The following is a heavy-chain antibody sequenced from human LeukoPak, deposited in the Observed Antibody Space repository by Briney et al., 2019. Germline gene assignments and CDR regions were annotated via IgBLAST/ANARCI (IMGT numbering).Heavy chain of an antibody. CDR2: ISYDGSIK. V-gene: IGHV3-30-3*01. CDR3: ARERPSMGYFDY. D-gene: IGHD2/OR15-2a*01. Sequence: GGSLRLSCAASGFTFSSYAMHWVRQAPGKGLEWVALISYDGSIKYYAGSVKGRFTFSRDNSKDTLYLQMNSLRAEDTAVYYCARERPSMGYFDYWGQGTLVTVSS. J-gene: IGHJ4*02. CDR1: GFTFSSYA.